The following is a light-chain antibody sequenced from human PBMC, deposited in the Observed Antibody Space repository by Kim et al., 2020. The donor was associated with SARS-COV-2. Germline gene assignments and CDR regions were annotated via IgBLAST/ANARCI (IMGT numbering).Light chain of an antibody. CDR3: QSYDSSNQV. V-gene: IGLV6-57*01. Sequence: GKTVTISSTRSSGRIDSYYVQWYQLRPGSSPTTLIYEDDHRPSGVPDRFSGSIDLSSNSASLTISGLRSEDEADYYCQSYDSSNQVFGGGTQLTVL. CDR2: EDD. J-gene: IGLJ3*02. CDR1: SGRIDSYY.